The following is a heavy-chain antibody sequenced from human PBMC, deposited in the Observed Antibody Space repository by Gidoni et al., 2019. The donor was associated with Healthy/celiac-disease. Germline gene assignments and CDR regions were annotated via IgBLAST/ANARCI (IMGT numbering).Heavy chain of an antibody. V-gene: IGHV3-30*04. CDR2: ISYDGSNK. D-gene: IGHD6-6*01. CDR3: ARAPRTGRAARPTLHFDY. J-gene: IGHJ4*02. Sequence: QVQLVESGGGVVQPGRSLRLACAASGLTFSSYAMHWVRQAPGKGLEWVAVISYDGSNKYYADSVKGRFTISRDNSKNTLYLQMNSLRAEDTAVYYCARAPRTGRAARPTLHFDYWGQGTLVTVSS. CDR1: GLTFSSYA.